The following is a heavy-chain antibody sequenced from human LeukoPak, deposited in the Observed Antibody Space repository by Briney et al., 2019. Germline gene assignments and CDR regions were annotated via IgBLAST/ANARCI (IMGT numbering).Heavy chain of an antibody. CDR2: FDPEDGET. CDR3: ARAAIVVVPALGVHYYYMDV. Sequence: ASVKVSCKVSGYTRTELSMHWVRQAPGKGLEWMGGFDPEDGETIYAQKFQGRVTITRNTSISTAYMELSSLRSEDTAVYYCARAAIVVVPALGVHYYYMDVWGKGTTVTVSS. J-gene: IGHJ6*03. D-gene: IGHD2-2*01. CDR1: GYTRTELS. V-gene: IGHV1-24*01.